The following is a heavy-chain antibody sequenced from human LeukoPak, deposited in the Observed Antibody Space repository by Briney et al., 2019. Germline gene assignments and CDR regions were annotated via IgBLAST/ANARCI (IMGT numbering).Heavy chain of an antibody. J-gene: IGHJ4*02. Sequence: SVKVSCKASGGTFSSYAISWVRQAPGRGLEWMGRIIPILGIANYAQKFQGRVTITADKSTSTAYMELSSLRSEDTAVYYCARGGIAVAGKSGYYFDYWGQGTLVTVSS. CDR3: ARGGIAVAGKSGYYFDY. CDR1: GGTFSSYA. V-gene: IGHV1-69*04. D-gene: IGHD6-19*01. CDR2: IIPILGIA.